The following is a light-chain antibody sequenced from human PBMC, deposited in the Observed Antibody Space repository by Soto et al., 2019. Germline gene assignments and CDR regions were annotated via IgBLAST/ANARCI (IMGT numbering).Light chain of an antibody. CDR3: AAWDDSLSGWV. Sequence: QSVLTQPPSASGTPGQRVTISCSGSSSNIGSNYVYWYQQLPGTAPKLLIYRNNQRPSGVPDRFSGSKSGTSASLAISGLRSEDEADYYGAAWDDSLSGWVFGGGTTVTVL. CDR2: RNN. J-gene: IGLJ3*02. V-gene: IGLV1-47*01. CDR1: SSNIGSNY.